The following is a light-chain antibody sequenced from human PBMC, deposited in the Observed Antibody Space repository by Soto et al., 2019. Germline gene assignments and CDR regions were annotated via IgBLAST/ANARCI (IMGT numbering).Light chain of an antibody. J-gene: IGLJ2*01. CDR3: QTWGTGIHVV. V-gene: IGLV4-69*01. CDR1: SGHSSYA. Sequence: QPVLTQSPSASASLGPSVTLTCTLTSGHSSYAIAWHQQQPEKGPRYLMKLDSDGSHTKGDAIPDRFSGSSSGAEPDLTISCLPSADEADYYCQTWGTGIHVVFGGGTKVTVL. CDR2: LDSDGSH.